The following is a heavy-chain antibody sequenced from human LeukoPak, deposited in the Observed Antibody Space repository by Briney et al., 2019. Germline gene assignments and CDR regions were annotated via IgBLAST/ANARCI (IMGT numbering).Heavy chain of an antibody. J-gene: IGHJ6*03. CDR1: GDSISGFY. CDR2: ISTSGST. Sequence: SETLSLTCTVSGDSISGFYWSWIRQPAGKGLHWIGRISTSGSTNYNPSLKSRFTMSVDRSTNEFSLTVRSVTAADTALYYCARGLPSYGDYVDYYFYMDVWGKGTTVTVSS. V-gene: IGHV4-4*07. D-gene: IGHD4-17*01. CDR3: ARGLPSYGDYVDYYFYMDV.